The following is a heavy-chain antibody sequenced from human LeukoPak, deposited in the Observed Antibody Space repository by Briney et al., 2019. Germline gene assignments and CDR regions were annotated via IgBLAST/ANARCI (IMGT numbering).Heavy chain of an antibody. D-gene: IGHD5-12*01. Sequence: GGSLRLSCVVSGFTFSGYEMNWVRQAPGKGLEWVSYISRSDTTIYYADSVKGRFTISRDNAKNSLYLLMNSLRAEDTGVYYCVSLAKSGYDLSFDFWGQGTLVGVSS. CDR3: VSLAKSGYDLSFDF. V-gene: IGHV3-48*03. J-gene: IGHJ4*02. CDR1: GFTFSGYE. CDR2: ISRSDTTI.